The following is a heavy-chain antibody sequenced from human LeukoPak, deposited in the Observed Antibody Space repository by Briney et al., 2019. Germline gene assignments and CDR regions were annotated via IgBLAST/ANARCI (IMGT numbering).Heavy chain of an antibody. CDR2: SRIKADGYIT. V-gene: IGHV3-72*01. CDR1: GFTFSDHY. Sequence: GSLRLSCVVSGFTFSDHYLDWVRQAPGGGLEWVGRSRIKADGYITQYAASVKDRFTISRDESKDSLLLQMNSLKTEDTAIYYCVRGLNSFDLWGQGTPVTVSS. CDR3: VRGLNSFDL. J-gene: IGHJ4*02.